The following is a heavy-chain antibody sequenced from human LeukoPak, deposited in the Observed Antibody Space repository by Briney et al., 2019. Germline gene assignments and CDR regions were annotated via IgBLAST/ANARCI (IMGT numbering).Heavy chain of an antibody. J-gene: IGHJ4*02. Sequence: GGSLRLSCAASGFTFSSYSMNWVRQAPGKGLEWVSYISSSSSTIYYADSVKGRFTISRDNAKNSLYLQMNSLRAEDTAVYYCARDLTDYDILTGYYRHDYWGQGTLVTVSS. CDR1: GFTFSSYS. D-gene: IGHD3-9*01. CDR2: ISSSSSTI. V-gene: IGHV3-48*04. CDR3: ARDLTDYDILTGYYRHDY.